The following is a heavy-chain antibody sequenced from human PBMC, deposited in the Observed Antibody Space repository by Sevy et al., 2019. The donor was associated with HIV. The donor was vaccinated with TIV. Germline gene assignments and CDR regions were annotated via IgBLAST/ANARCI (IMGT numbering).Heavy chain of an antibody. V-gene: IGHV3-23*01. CDR1: GFTFRSYA. J-gene: IGHJ3*02. D-gene: IGHD3-22*01. Sequence: GGSLRLSCAASGFTFRSYAMNWVRQAPGKGLEWVSTIYGSGGTTYYADSMKGRFTISRDNSENTLYLQMNSLGAEDTGVYFCAGGRYDSSCSFDAFDIWGQGTMVTVS. CDR2: IYGSGGTT. CDR3: AGGRYDSSCSFDAFDI.